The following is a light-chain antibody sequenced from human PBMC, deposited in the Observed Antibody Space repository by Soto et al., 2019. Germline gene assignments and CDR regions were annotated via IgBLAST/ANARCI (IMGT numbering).Light chain of an antibody. J-gene: IGKJ2*01. V-gene: IGKV2-30*01. CDR1: QSLVYSDGITY. CDR3: MQGTHWPYT. Sequence: DVVMTQSPLSLPVTLGQPASISCRSSQSLVYSDGITYSNWFQQRPGQSPRRLIYSISNRDSGVPDRFRGSGSGTDFTLKISRVEAEDVGLYYCMQGTHWPYTFGQGTKLEIK. CDR2: SIS.